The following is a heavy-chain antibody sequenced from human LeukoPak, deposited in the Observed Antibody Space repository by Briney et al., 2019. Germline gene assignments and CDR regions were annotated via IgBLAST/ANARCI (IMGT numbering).Heavy chain of an antibody. D-gene: IGHD3-22*01. V-gene: IGHV4-61*01. CDR1: GGSISSGSYY. Sequence: PSETLSLTCTVSGGSISSGSYYWSWIRQPPGKGLEWIGYIYYSGSTNYNPSLKSRVTISVDTSKNQFSLKLSSVTAADTAVYYCARVTGSGYYSLHGNNYFDYWGQGTLVTVSS. CDR2: IYYSGST. CDR3: ARVTGSGYYSLHGNNYFDY. J-gene: IGHJ4*02.